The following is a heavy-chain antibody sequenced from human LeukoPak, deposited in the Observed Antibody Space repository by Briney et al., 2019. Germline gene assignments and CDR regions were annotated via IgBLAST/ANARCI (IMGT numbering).Heavy chain of an antibody. J-gene: IGHJ3*02. D-gene: IGHD6-19*01. CDR3: ARAHIAVAAGAFDI. CDR1: GGTFSSYA. CDR2: IIPIFGTA. Sequence: ASVKVSCKASGGTFSSYAISWVRQAPGQGLEWMGGIIPIFGTANYAQKFQGRVTITADESTSTAYMELSSLRSEDTAVYYCARAHIAVAAGAFDIWGQGTMVTVSS. V-gene: IGHV1-69*13.